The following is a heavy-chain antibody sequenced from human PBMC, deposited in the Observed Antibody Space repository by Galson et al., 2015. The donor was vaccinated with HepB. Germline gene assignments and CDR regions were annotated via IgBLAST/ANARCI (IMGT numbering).Heavy chain of an antibody. CDR3: TTVRGGGRPHFDS. Sequence: SLRLSCAAPGFTFSSYAMSWVRQAPGKGLEWVSAISAGGGSTYYADSVKGRFTIPRDNAKNTLYLQMNSLRAEDTAVYYCTTVRGGGRPHFDSWGQGTLVTVSS. CDR1: GFTFSSYA. V-gene: IGHV3-23*01. J-gene: IGHJ4*02. D-gene: IGHD3-10*01. CDR2: ISAGGGST.